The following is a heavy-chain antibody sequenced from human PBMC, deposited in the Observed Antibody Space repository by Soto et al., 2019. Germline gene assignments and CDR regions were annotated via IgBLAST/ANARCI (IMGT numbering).Heavy chain of an antibody. V-gene: IGHV4-34*01. D-gene: IGHD4-17*01. CDR1: GESFSDYY. Sequence: QVQLQQWGAGLLKPSETLSLTCAVYGESFSDYYWTWVRQPPGKGLEWIGEINHSGSTNYNPSLKSRVTVTVDTYQNPVSLKVSSGTVADTGVYYRARPMTPVTRALGYLGQGTLVTVSS. CDR3: ARPMTPVTRALGY. J-gene: IGHJ4*02. CDR2: INHSGST.